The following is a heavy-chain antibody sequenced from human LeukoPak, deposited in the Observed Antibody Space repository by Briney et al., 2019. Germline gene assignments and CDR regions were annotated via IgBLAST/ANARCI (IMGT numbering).Heavy chain of an antibody. J-gene: IGHJ4*02. Sequence: KSSQTLSLTCTVSGGSISSGGYYWSWIRQPPGKGLEWIGYIYHSGSTYYNPSLKSRVTISVDKSKNQFSLKLSSVTAADTAVYYCAREATYDSSGYYLGYWGQGTLVTVSS. CDR3: AREATYDSSGYYLGY. D-gene: IGHD3-22*01. CDR2: IYHSGST. V-gene: IGHV4-30-2*01. CDR1: GGSISSGGYY.